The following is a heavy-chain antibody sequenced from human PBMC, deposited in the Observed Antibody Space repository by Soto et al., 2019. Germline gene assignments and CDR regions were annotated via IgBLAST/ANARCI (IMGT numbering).Heavy chain of an antibody. CDR3: ARDHPHSYGIYYFDY. CDR2: IYSSGST. V-gene: IGHV4-61*08. D-gene: IGHD5-18*01. Sequence: PSETLSLTCTVSGGSISSFGFYWTWIRQSPGKGLEWIGYIYSSGSTNYNPSLKSRVTISADTSKNQVSLKLTSVTAADTAVYYCARDHPHSYGIYYFDYWGQGTLVTVSS. J-gene: IGHJ4*02. CDR1: GGSISSFGFY.